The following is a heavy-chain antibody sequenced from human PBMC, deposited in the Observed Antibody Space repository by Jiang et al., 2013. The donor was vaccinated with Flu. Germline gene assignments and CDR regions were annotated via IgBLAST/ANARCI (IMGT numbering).Heavy chain of an antibody. J-gene: IGHJ3*02. CDR1: GDSVSSNSGA. Sequence: SQTLSLTCAISGDSVSSNSGAWNWIRQSPSRGLEWLGRTYYRSEWTFDYAVSLRGRITINPDTSKNQFSLHLNSVTPEDTAVYYCARRANSDSPTFNIWGQGTMVTVSS. CDR2: TYYRSEWTF. V-gene: IGHV6-1*01. D-gene: IGHD4-11*01. CDR3: ARRANSDSPTFNI.